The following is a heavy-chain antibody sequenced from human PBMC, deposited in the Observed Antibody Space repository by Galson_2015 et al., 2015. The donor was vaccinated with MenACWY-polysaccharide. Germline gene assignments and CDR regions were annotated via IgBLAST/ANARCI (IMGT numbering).Heavy chain of an antibody. Sequence: SLRLSCAASGFTVSSNYMSWVRQAPGKGLEWVSVIYSGGSTYYADSVKGRFTISRDNSKNTLYLQMNSLRAEDTAVYYCARQNYGSGSPFDIWGQGTMVTVSS. D-gene: IGHD3-10*01. CDR2: IYSGGST. V-gene: IGHV3-66*02. J-gene: IGHJ3*02. CDR3: ARQNYGSGSPFDI. CDR1: GFTVSSNY.